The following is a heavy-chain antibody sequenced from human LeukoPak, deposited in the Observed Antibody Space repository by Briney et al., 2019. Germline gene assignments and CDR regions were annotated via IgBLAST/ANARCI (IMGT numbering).Heavy chain of an antibody. CDR1: GGSISSSSYY. CDR2: IYYSGST. V-gene: IGHV4-39*01. Sequence: SETLSLTCTVSGGSISSSSYYWGWIRQPPGKGLEWIGSIYYSGSTYYNPSLKSRVTISVDTSKNQFSLKLSPVTAADTAVYYCARHVRGYSYGVGYWGQGTLVTVSS. D-gene: IGHD5-18*01. J-gene: IGHJ4*02. CDR3: ARHVRGYSYGVGY.